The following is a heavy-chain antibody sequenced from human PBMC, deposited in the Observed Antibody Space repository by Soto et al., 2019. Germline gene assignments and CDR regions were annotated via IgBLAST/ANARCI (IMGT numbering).Heavy chain of an antibody. V-gene: IGHV1-46*03. CDR3: ARGGVHYDSSGYYSLFDY. CDR2: INPSGGST. CDR1: GYTFTSYY. D-gene: IGHD3-22*01. Sequence: QVQLVQSGAEVKKPGASVKVSCKASGYTFTSYYMHWVRQAPGQGLEWMGIINPSGGSTSYAQKFQGRVTMTRDTSTSTVYMELSSLRSEDTAVYYCARGGVHYDSSGYYSLFDYWGQGTLVTVSS. J-gene: IGHJ4*02.